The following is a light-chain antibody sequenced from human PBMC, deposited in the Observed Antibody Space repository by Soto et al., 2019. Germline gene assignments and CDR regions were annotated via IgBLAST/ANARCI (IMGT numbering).Light chain of an antibody. CDR2: VNSDGSH. V-gene: IGLV4-69*01. J-gene: IGLJ2*01. Sequence: QPVLTQSPSASASLGASVKLTCTLSSGHSSYAIAWHQQQPEKGPRYLMRVNSDGSHNKGDGIPDRFSVSSSGAERYLTISSLQSEDEADYYCQTWATGTVVFGGGTKLTVL. CDR1: SGHSSYA. CDR3: QTWATGTVV.